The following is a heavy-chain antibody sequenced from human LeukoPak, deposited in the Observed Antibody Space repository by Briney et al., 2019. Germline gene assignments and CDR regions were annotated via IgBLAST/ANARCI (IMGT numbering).Heavy chain of an antibody. J-gene: IGHJ6*03. CDR2: ISWNSDKI. CDR1: GFTFDDYA. CDR3: AKGGIHRGYYFYYMDV. V-gene: IGHV3-9*01. Sequence: GGSLRLSCAASGFTFDDYAMHWVRQAPGKGLEWVSGISWNSDKIGYADSVKGRFTISRDNAKNSLYLQMNSLRPEDTALYYCAKGGIHRGYYFYYMDVWGKGTTVTISS. D-gene: IGHD2/OR15-2a*01.